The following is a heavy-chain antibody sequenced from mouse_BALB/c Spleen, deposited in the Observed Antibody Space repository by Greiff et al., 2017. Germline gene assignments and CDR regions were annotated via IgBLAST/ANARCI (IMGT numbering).Heavy chain of an antibody. CDR1: GYSITSDYA. V-gene: IGHV3-2*02. Sequence: VQLKESGPGLVKPSQSLSLTCTVTGYSITSDYAWNWIRQFPGNKLEWMGYISYSGSASYNPSLKSRISITRDTSKNQFFLQLNSVTTEDTATYYCAREGYADWYFDVWGAGTTVTVSS. CDR2: ISYSGSA. CDR3: AREGYADWYFDV. D-gene: IGHD2-2*01. J-gene: IGHJ1*01.